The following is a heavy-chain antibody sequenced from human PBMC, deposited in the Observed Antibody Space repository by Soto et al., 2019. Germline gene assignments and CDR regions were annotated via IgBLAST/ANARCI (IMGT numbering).Heavy chain of an antibody. D-gene: IGHD5-12*01. CDR3: HGYGY. J-gene: IGHJ4*02. CDR2: IYSGGST. Sequence: VQVVESGGGLIQPGGSLRLSSEVSGFSVTANYMSWVRQAPGKGLEWVSVIYSGGSTYYIDSVKGRFSISRDISKNTLYLQMNSLRAEDTAVYYCHGYGYWGQGTLVTVSS. V-gene: IGHV3-53*01. CDR1: GFSVTANY.